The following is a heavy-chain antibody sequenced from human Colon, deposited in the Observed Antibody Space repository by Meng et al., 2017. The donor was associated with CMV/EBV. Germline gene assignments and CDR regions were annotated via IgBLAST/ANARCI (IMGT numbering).Heavy chain of an antibody. CDR1: GGSISSSNYC. CDR2: LYYTGGT. J-gene: IGHJ4*02. V-gene: IGHV4-39*07. D-gene: IGHD1-7*01. CDR3: ARQRNWSYAYYLDY. Sequence: GSLRLSCTVSGGSISSSNYCWVWIRQPPGKGLEWIGSLYYTGGTNYNPSLKSRVSISVDTSKNQFSLKLSSVAAADTAVYYCARQRNWSYAYYLDYWGQGTLVTVSS.